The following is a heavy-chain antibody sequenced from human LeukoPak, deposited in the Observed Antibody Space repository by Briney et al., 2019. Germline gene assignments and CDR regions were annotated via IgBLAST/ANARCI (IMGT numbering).Heavy chain of an antibody. V-gene: IGHV4-34*01. J-gene: IGHJ4*02. CDR1: GGSFSGYY. CDR3: ARYCSSTSCYMGFDY. D-gene: IGHD2-2*02. CDR2: INHSGST. Sequence: SETLSLTCAVYGGSFSGYYWSWIRQPPGKGLEWIGEINHSGSTNYNPSLKSRVTISVDTSKNQFSLKLSSVTAADTAVYYCARYCSSTSCYMGFDYWGRGTLVTVSS.